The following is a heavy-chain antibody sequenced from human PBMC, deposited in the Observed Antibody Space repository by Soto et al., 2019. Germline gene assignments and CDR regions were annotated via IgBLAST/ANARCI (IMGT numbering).Heavy chain of an antibody. CDR1: GGTISSGGYY. D-gene: IGHD3-10*01. CDR2: IYYSGST. CDR3: ARVPYYYGSGSYYYYYMDV. V-gene: IGHV4-31*03. Sequence: SETPSLTCTVSGGTISSGGYYWSWIRQHPGKGLEWIGYIYYSGSTYYNPSLKSRVTISVDTSKNQFSLKLSSVTAADTAVYYCARVPYYYGSGSYYYYYMDVWGKGTTVTVSS. J-gene: IGHJ6*03.